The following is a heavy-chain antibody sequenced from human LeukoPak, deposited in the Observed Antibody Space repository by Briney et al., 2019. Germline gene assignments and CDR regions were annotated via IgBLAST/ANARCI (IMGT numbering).Heavy chain of an antibody. CDR1: GGSISSGDYY. J-gene: IGHJ6*02. CDR2: IYYSGST. CDR3: ARVRYGDYLYYYGMDV. V-gene: IGHV4-30-4*01. Sequence: SQTLSLTCTVSGGSISSGDYYWSWIRQPPGKGLEWTGYIYYSGSTYYNPSLKSRVTISVDTSKNQFSLKLSSVTAADTAVYYCARVRYGDYLYYYGMDVWGQGTTVTVSS. D-gene: IGHD4-17*01.